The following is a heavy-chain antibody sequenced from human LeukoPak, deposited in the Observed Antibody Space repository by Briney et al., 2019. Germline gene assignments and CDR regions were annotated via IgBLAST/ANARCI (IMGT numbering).Heavy chain of an antibody. V-gene: IGHV3-30-3*01. Sequence: GRSLRLSCAASGFTFSSYDMHWVRQAPGKGLEWVAVISYDGSNKYYADSVKGRFTISRDNSKNTLYLQMDSLRAEDTAIYYCARTRPGTSLFGYWGQGTLVTVSS. J-gene: IGHJ4*02. CDR3: ARTRPGTSLFGY. CDR1: GFTFSSYD. D-gene: IGHD4-23*01. CDR2: ISYDGSNK.